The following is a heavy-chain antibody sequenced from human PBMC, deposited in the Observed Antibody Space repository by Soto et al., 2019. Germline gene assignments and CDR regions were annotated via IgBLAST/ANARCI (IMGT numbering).Heavy chain of an antibody. CDR1: GFMFRSYE. J-gene: IGHJ4*02. V-gene: IGHV3-48*03. CDR3: ARATRGRGYSYGLDL. D-gene: IGHD5-18*01. CDR2: ISSNGNII. Sequence: GGSLRLSCAASGFMFRSYEMNWVRQAPGKGLEWVSYISSNGNIIYYADSVKGRSTISRDSANYSLYLQMNNLRAEDTAVYYCARATRGRGYSYGLDLWGQGTLVTVSS.